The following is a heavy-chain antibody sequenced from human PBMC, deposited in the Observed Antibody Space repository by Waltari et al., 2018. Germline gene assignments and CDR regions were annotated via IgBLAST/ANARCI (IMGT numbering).Heavy chain of an antibody. CDR2: IYYSGST. CDR1: GGSISSHY. Sequence: QVQLQESGPGLVKPSETLSLTCPVSGGSISSHYWSWIRQPPGKGLEWIGYIYYSGSTNYNPSLKSRVTISVDTSKNQFSLKLSSVTAADTAVYYCARGVSSSSGGDYYYGMDVWGQGTTVTVSS. J-gene: IGHJ6*02. CDR3: ARGVSSSSGGDYYYGMDV. D-gene: IGHD6-19*01. V-gene: IGHV4-59*11.